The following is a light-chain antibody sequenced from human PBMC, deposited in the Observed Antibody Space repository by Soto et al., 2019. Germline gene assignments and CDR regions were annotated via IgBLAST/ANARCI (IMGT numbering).Light chain of an antibody. CDR2: WAS. J-gene: IGKJ4*01. CDR3: QRYNNWPLT. Sequence: DIVMTQSPDSLAVSLGERATINCKSSQSVLYSSNNKNYLAWYQQKSGQSPKLLIYWASTRESGVPDRFSGSGSGTDFTLTISSLQAEDVAVYYCQRYNNWPLTFGGGTKVESK. V-gene: IGKV4-1*01. CDR1: QSVLYSSNNKNY.